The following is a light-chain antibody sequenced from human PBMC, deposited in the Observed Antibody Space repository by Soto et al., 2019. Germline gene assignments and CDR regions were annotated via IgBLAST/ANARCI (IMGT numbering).Light chain of an antibody. V-gene: IGLV1-51*01. Sequence: QSVLTQPPSVSAAPGPRVTISCSGSSSNIGGNTVSWYQQLPGTAPKLLIYDDDKRPSGIPVRFSGSKSGTSATLGITGFQTGDEADYYCGSWDSSLSAYVFGTGTKV. CDR1: SSNIGGNT. J-gene: IGLJ1*01. CDR2: DDD. CDR3: GSWDSSLSAYV.